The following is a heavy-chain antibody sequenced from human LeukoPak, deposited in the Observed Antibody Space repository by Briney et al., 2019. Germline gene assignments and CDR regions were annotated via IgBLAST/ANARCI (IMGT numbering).Heavy chain of an antibody. Sequence: TSETLSLTCTVSGGSISSSSYYWGWIRQPPGKGLERIGSIYYSGSTYYNPSLKSRVTISVDTSKNQFSLKLSSVTAADTAVYYCARARGYSYGYPDYWGQGTLVTVSS. CDR1: GGSISSSSYY. D-gene: IGHD5-18*01. V-gene: IGHV4-39*01. CDR3: ARARGYSYGYPDY. J-gene: IGHJ4*02. CDR2: IYYSGST.